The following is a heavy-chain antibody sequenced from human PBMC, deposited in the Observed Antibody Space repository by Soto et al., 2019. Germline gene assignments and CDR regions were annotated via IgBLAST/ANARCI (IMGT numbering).Heavy chain of an antibody. CDR3: ARLHGYCISSSCHGHYAMDV. J-gene: IGHJ6*02. D-gene: IGHD2-2*01. CDR1: SAPVRSGTYT. Sequence: SETLSLTCTVSSAPVRSGTYTWGWIRQPPGKGLEWIGSIYYSGSTYYNPSLNSRVTVSVDTSKNQFSLKVTSVTAADTAVYYCARLHGYCISSSCHGHYAMDVWGQGTTVT. CDR2: IYYSGST. V-gene: IGHV4-39*01.